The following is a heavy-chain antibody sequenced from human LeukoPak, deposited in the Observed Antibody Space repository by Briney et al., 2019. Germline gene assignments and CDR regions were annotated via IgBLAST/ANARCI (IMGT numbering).Heavy chain of an antibody. CDR2: IYYSGST. CDR3: ARVCSGGSCYSRDAFDI. CDR1: GGSISSGGYY. Sequence: SETLSLTCTVSGGSISSGGYYWSWIRQHPGKGLEWIGYIYYSGSTYCNPSLKSRVTISVDTSKNQFSLKLSSVTAADTAVYYCARVCSGGSCYSRDAFDIWGQGTMVTVSS. V-gene: IGHV4-31*03. J-gene: IGHJ3*02. D-gene: IGHD2-15*01.